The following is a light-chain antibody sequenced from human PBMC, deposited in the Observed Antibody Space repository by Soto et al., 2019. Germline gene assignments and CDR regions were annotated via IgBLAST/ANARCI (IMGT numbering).Light chain of an antibody. J-gene: IGKJ5*01. V-gene: IGKV3-20*01. CDR3: QQYGSSPT. CDR2: GAS. Sequence: EIMLTQSPGTLSLSPGERATLSCRASQSVSSSYLAWYQHKPGQAPRLLIYGASSRATGIPDRFSGSGSGTDFTLTISRLEHEDFAVYYCQQYGSSPTFGQGTRLETK. CDR1: QSVSSSY.